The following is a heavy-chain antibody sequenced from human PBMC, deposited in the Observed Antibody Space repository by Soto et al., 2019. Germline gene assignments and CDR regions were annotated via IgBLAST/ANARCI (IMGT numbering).Heavy chain of an antibody. J-gene: IGHJ2*01. CDR2: IWYDGSNK. D-gene: IGHD6-6*01. Sequence: GGSLRLSCAASGFTFSSYGMHWVRQAPGKGLEWVAVIWYDGSNKYYADSVKGRFTISRDNSKNTLYLQMNSLRAEDTAVYYCARDLGSSSSPNWYFDLWGRGTLVTVSS. CDR3: ARDLGSSSSPNWYFDL. CDR1: GFTFSSYG. V-gene: IGHV3-33*01.